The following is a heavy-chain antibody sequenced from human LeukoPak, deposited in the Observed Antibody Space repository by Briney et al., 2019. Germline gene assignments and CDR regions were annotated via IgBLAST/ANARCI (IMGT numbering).Heavy chain of an antibody. D-gene: IGHD6-6*01. V-gene: IGHV4-59*12. CDR2: IYYSGST. Sequence: PSETLSLTCTVSGGSISSYYWSWIRQPPGKGLEWIGYIYYSGSTNYKSSLKSRVTISVDTSKNQFSLKLSSVTAADTAVYYCARGRAIAARPFLDYWGQGTLVTVSS. J-gene: IGHJ4*02. CDR1: GGSISSYY. CDR3: ARGRAIAARPFLDY.